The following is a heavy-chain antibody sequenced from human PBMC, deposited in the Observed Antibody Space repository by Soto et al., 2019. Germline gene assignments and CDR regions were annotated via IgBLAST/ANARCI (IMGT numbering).Heavy chain of an antibody. J-gene: IGHJ5*02. CDR3: ARSAGWYAIHA. V-gene: IGHV4-4*02. Sequence: QVQLQESGPGLVEPSGTLSLTCAVSGDSVSSPYYWRWVRQPPGKGLEWIGEVFHTGTTSYNPSLRSRVTISMDKSINQFSLDLSSVTAADTAVYYCARSAGWYAIHAWGPGTLVIVSS. CDR1: GDSVSSPYY. CDR2: VFHTGTT. D-gene: IGHD6-19*01.